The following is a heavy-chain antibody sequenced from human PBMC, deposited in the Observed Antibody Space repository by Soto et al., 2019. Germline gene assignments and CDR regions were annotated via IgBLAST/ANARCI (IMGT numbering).Heavy chain of an antibody. J-gene: IGHJ4*02. V-gene: IGHV3-30*18. CDR2: ISYDGSNK. D-gene: IGHD1-26*01. CDR3: AKEWVGATNIYFDY. CDR1: GFTFSSYG. Sequence: GGSLRLSCAASGFTFSSYGMHWVRQAPGKGLEWVAVISYDGSNKYYADSVKGRFTISRDNSKNTLYLQMNSLRAEDTAVYYCAKEWVGATNIYFDYWGQGTLVTVSS.